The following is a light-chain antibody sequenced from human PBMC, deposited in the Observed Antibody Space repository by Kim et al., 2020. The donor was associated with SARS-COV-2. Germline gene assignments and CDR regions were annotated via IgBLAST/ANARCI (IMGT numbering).Light chain of an antibody. CDR1: SLRVNY. CDR2: GEN. Sequence: FGQRGEIPSRGDSLRVNYASWYQLKPEQAPRLVFYGENSRPSGIPDRFSGSSSGNTASLIITGAQADDEADYYCNSRDSSGDRYLFGGGTQLTVL. V-gene: IGLV3-19*01. CDR3: NSRDSSGDRYL. J-gene: IGLJ2*01.